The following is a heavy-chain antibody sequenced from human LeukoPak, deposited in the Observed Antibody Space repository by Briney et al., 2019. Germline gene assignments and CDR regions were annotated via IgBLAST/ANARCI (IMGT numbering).Heavy chain of an antibody. Sequence: SVKVSXKASGGTFSSYAISWMRQAPGQGLEWMGGIIPIFGTANYAQKFQGRVTITADESTSTAYMELSSLRSEDTAVYYCARALLWFGEFDYWGQGTLVTVSS. J-gene: IGHJ4*02. CDR1: GGTFSSYA. CDR2: IIPIFGTA. CDR3: ARALLWFGEFDY. V-gene: IGHV1-69*01. D-gene: IGHD3-10*01.